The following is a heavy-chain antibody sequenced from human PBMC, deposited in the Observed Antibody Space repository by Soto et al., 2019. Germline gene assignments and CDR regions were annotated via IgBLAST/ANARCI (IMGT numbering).Heavy chain of an antibody. J-gene: IGHJ5*02. Sequence: QVQLVQSGAEVKKPGSSVKVSCKASGGTFRSHAINWVRQAPGQGLEWMGGSIPMFGTTNYAQKLQGRVTITADESTRTAYMELSSLRSEDTAVYYCAREINDMVRGHNWFDPWGQGTLVTVSS. D-gene: IGHD3-10*01. V-gene: IGHV1-69*01. CDR1: GGTFRSHA. CDR2: SIPMFGTT. CDR3: AREINDMVRGHNWFDP.